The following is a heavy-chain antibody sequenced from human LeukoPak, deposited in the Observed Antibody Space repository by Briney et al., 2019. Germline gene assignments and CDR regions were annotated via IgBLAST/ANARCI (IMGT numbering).Heavy chain of an antibody. Sequence: SETLSLTCTVSGGSISSYYWSWIRQPAGKGLEWIGRIYTSGSTYYNPSLKSRVTISVDTSKNQFSLKLSSVTAADTAVYYCARVSWDIVVVPAAQESWFDPWGQGTLVTVSS. CDR3: ARVSWDIVVVPAAQESWFDP. J-gene: IGHJ5*02. CDR1: GGSISSYY. V-gene: IGHV4-4*07. CDR2: IYTSGST. D-gene: IGHD2-2*01.